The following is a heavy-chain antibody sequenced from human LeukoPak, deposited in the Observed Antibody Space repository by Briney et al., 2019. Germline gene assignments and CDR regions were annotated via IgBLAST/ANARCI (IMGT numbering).Heavy chain of an antibody. J-gene: IGHJ3*02. V-gene: IGHV3-21*01. CDR1: GFTLNSYT. CDR2: ISSSNSYI. Sequence: GGSLRLSCAASGFTLNSYTMNWVRQAPGKGLEWVSSISSSNSYIYYADSVKGRFAISRDDAKNSLSLQMNSLRAEDTAVYYCARVSILIVPYYAFDIWGQGTMVTVSS. CDR3: ARVSILIVPYYAFDI. D-gene: IGHD2/OR15-2a*01.